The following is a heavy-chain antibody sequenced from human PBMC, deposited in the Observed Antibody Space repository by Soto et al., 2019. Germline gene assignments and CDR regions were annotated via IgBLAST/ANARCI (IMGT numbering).Heavy chain of an antibody. Sequence: QVQLVQSGAEVKKPGASVKVSCKASGYTFTSYGISWVRQAPGQGLEWMGWISAYNGNTNYAQKLQGRVTMTTDTSTSTAYMELRSLRSDDTAVYYCVSSTFSSLEKDDAFDIWGQGTMVTVSS. CDR2: ISAYNGNT. V-gene: IGHV1-18*01. J-gene: IGHJ3*02. CDR3: VSSTFSSLEKDDAFDI. D-gene: IGHD1-1*01. CDR1: GYTFTSYG.